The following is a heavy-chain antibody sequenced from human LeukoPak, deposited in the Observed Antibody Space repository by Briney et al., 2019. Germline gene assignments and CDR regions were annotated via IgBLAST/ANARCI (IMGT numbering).Heavy chain of an antibody. Sequence: QTGGSLRLSCAASGFTFSSYSMNWVRQAPGKGLEWVSYISSSSSMIYYADSVKGRFTISRDNAKNSLFLQMNSLRAEDTAVYYCARYNYGDYDFDYWGQGTLVTVSS. D-gene: IGHD4-17*01. CDR2: ISSSSSMI. CDR3: ARYNYGDYDFDY. V-gene: IGHV3-48*04. J-gene: IGHJ4*02. CDR1: GFTFSSYS.